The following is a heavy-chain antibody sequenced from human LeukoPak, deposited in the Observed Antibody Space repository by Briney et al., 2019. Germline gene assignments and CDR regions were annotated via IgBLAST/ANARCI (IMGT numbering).Heavy chain of an antibody. D-gene: IGHD2-21*01. CDR3: AKSLQVFLYYMDV. Sequence: QPGRSRRLSCAASGFSFSSYAMNWVRQAPGKGLEWVSSISGSVNSAYYADSVKGRFTISRDNSKNTLYLKMNSLRAEDTAVYYCAKSLQVFLYYMDVWGKGTTVTVSS. V-gene: IGHV3-23*01. J-gene: IGHJ6*03. CDR1: GFSFSSYA. CDR2: ISGSVNSA.